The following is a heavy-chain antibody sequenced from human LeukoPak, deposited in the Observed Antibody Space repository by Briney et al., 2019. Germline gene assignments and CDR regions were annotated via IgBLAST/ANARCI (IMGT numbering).Heavy chain of an antibody. CDR1: GGSFSGYY. V-gene: IGHV4-59*01. CDR3: ARSEQQLEYFDY. Sequence: SETLSLTCAVYGGSFSGYYWSWIRQPPGKGLEWIGYIYYSGSTNYNPSLNSRLTISLDTSKNQFSLKLNSVTAADTAVYYCARSEQQLEYFDYWGQGTLVTVSS. CDR2: IYYSGST. J-gene: IGHJ4*02. D-gene: IGHD6-13*01.